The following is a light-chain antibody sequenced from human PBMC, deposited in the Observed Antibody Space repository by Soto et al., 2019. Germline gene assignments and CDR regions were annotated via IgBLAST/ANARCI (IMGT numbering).Light chain of an antibody. CDR1: SSDVGSYSL. V-gene: IGLV2-23*02. CDR2: EVS. Sequence: QSVLTQPASVSGSPGQSITISCTGTSSDVGSYSLVSWYQQHPGKAPKVMIYEVSKRPSGVPNRFSGSKSGNTASLTISGLQAEDEADYYCCSYAGSSTYVFGTGTKV. J-gene: IGLJ1*01. CDR3: CSYAGSSTYV.